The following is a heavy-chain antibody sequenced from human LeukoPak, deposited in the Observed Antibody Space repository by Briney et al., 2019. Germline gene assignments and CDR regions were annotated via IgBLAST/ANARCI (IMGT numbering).Heavy chain of an antibody. J-gene: IGHJ4*02. D-gene: IGHD2-15*01. CDR3: APLEYCSGGSCYNGN. V-gene: IGHV1-2*02. Sequence: SVKVSCKASGYTFTGYYMHWVRQAPGQGFEWMGWINPNSGGTNYAQKFQGRVTMTRDTSISSAYMELSRLRSDDTAVYYCAPLEYCSGGSCYNGNWGQGTLVTVSS. CDR1: GYTFTGYY. CDR2: INPNSGGT.